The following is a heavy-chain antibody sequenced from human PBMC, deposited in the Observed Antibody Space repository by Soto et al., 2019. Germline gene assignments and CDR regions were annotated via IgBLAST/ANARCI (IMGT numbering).Heavy chain of an antibody. CDR3: ARDVAVAGNSYGLEV. CDR1: GYTFTSYG. Sequence: QGQLVQSGAGVKKPGASVKVSCKASGYTFTSYGISWVRQAPGQGLEWMGWISAYSGDTSSAQSLQGRVTMTTDTSTRTAYMELRSVRSDDTAAYYCARDVAVAGNSYGLEVW. D-gene: IGHD6-19*01. CDR2: ISAYSGDT. J-gene: IGHJ6*01. V-gene: IGHV1-18*04.